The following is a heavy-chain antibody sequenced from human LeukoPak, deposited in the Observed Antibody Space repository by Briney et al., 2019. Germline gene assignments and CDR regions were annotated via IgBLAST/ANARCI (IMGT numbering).Heavy chain of an antibody. J-gene: IGHJ5*02. Sequence: GGSLRLSCAASGFTFSSYEMNWVRQAPGKGLEWVSYISSSGSTIYYADSVKGRFTISRDKAKNSLYLQMKSLRAEDTAVYYCARSLVVGATYPYHWGQGTLVTVSS. CDR1: GFTFSSYE. D-gene: IGHD1-26*01. CDR3: ARSLVVGATYPYH. V-gene: IGHV3-48*03. CDR2: ISSSGSTI.